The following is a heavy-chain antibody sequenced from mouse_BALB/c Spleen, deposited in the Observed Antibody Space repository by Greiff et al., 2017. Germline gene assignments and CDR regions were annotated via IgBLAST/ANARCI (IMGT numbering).Heavy chain of an antibody. V-gene: IGHV1-63*02. CDR1: GYTFTNYW. CDR2: IYPGGGYT. CDR3: ARSSNYVFLFAY. Sequence: VQLQQSGAELVRPGTSVKISCKASGYTFTNYWLGWVKQRPGHGLEWIGDIYPGGGYTNYNEKFKGKATLTADTSSSTAYMQLSSLTSEDSAVYFCARSSNYVFLFAYWGQGTLVTVSA. J-gene: IGHJ3*01. D-gene: IGHD2-5*01.